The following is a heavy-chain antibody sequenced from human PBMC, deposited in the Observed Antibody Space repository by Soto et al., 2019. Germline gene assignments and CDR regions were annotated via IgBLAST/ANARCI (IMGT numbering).Heavy chain of an antibody. V-gene: IGHV1-69*13. CDR3: ARDETPYPSRGYSYGLAVY. CDR1: GGTFSSYA. D-gene: IGHD5-18*01. Sequence: SVKVSCKASGGTFSSYAISWVRQAPGQGLEWMGGIIPIFGTANYAQKFQGRVTITADESTSTAYMELSSLRSEDTAVYYCARDETPYPSRGYSYGLAVYWGQGTLVTVSS. J-gene: IGHJ4*02. CDR2: IIPIFGTA.